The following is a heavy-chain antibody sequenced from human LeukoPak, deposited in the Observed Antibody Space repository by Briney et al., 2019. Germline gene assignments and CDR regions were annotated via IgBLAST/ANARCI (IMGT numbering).Heavy chain of an antibody. J-gene: IGHJ4*02. Sequence: PGGSLRPSCAASGFTFSSNYMSWVRQAPGKGLEWVSVIYSGGSTYYADSVKGRFTISRDNSKNTLYLQMNSLRAEDTAVYYCARAFAVYYFDYWGQGTLVTVSS. CDR1: GFTFSSNY. CDR3: ARAFAVYYFDY. D-gene: IGHD3-3*01. V-gene: IGHV3-53*01. CDR2: IYSGGST.